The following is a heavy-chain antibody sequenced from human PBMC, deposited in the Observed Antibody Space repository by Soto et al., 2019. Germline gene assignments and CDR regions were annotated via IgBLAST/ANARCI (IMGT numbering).Heavy chain of an antibody. D-gene: IGHD2-21*02. CDR1: RFTFSDYY. V-gene: IGHV3-11*06. J-gene: IGHJ6*02. Sequence: QGLLVESGGGLVKPGGSLRVSCAASRFTFSDYYMYWVRQAPGKGLEWLSYISPGDSYIEYADSVKGRFTISRDDVQNSLFLEINTLRAEDPAVYYCARGDHPASYYYYALDVWGQGTTVIVSS. CDR3: ARGDHPASYYYYALDV. CDR2: ISPGDSYI.